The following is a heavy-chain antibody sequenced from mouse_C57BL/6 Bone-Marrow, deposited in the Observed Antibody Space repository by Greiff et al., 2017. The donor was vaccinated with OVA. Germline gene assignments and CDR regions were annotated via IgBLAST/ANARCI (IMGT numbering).Heavy chain of an antibody. CDR3: ARHGDGNYWYFDV. Sequence: EVQGVESGGGLVQPGGSLKLSCAASGFTFSDYGMAWVRQAPRKGPEWVAFISNLAYSIYYADTVTGRFTISRENAKNTMYLEMSSLRSEDAAMYYCARHGDGNYWYFDVWGTGTTVTVSS. D-gene: IGHD2-1*01. CDR1: GFTFSDYG. J-gene: IGHJ1*03. V-gene: IGHV5-15*01. CDR2: ISNLAYSI.